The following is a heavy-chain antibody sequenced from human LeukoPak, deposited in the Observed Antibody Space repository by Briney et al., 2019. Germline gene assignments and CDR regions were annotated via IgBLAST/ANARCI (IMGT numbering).Heavy chain of an antibody. D-gene: IGHD3-10*01. CDR3: GRPLQRGSWTQRALDD. CDR2: MNPNSGNA. V-gene: IGHV1-8*01. CDR1: GYTFTSYD. J-gene: IGHJ4*02. Sequence: VASVNVSCKASGYTFTSYDISWVRQATGQGLEWMGWMNPNSGNAGYAQRFQGRVTMTRNNSISTAYMELTSLRSEDTAVYYCGRPLQRGSWTQRALDDWGQGTLVTASS.